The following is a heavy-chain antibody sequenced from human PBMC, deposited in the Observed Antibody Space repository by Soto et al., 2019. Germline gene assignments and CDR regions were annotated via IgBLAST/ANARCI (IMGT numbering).Heavy chain of an antibody. J-gene: IGHJ4*02. Sequence: PSETLSLTCTVSGGSISSGTYYWSWIRQHPEKGLEWIGYIYFTGSTYYNTSLESRVTISVDTSKDQFSLKLSSVTAADTAVYYCARIYSSGWTDYWGQGTMVTVSP. D-gene: IGHD6-19*01. CDR1: GGSISSGTYY. CDR3: ARIYSSGWTDY. V-gene: IGHV4-31*03. CDR2: IYFTGST.